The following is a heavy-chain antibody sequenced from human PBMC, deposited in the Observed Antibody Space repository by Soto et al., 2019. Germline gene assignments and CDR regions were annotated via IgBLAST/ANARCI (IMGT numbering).Heavy chain of an antibody. CDR1: GFSLPTDRVG. J-gene: IGHJ4*02. CDR3: AHAYGGRSLY. D-gene: IGHD1-26*01. CDR2: IYWDDTK. V-gene: IGHV2-5*02. Sequence: QITLKESGPTLVKPTQTLTLTCTLSGFSLPTDRVGVGWIRQPPGKALEWLAVIYWDDTKTYRPSLKSRLTITKDTSKIQVALTMTAMDPVDKATYYCAHAYGGRSLYWGQGTLVTVSS.